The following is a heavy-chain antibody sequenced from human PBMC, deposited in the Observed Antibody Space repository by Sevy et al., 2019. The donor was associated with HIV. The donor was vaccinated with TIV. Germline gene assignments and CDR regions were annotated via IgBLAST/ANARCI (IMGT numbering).Heavy chain of an antibody. V-gene: IGHV3-15*01. D-gene: IGHD3-10*01. CDR2: IKSKTDGVKT. CDR1: GFTFSKAW. J-gene: IGHJ4*02. CDR3: TTAHQWFGNLRLD. Sequence: GGSLRLSCAASGFTFSKAWMNWVRQAPGKGPEWVGCIKSKTDGVKTDFAAFVKGRFKISRDDSNDTLFMQMDNLEVKDTAVYYCTTAHQWFGNLRLDWGQGTLVTVSS.